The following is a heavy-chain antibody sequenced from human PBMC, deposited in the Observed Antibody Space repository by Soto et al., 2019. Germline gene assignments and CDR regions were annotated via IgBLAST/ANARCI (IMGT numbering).Heavy chain of an antibody. Sequence: GASVKVSCKASGYTFTSYAMHWVRQAPGQRLEWMGWINAGNGNTKYSQKFQGRVTITRDTSASTAYMELSSLRSEDTAVYYCARDPKKYYYDSSGYGPFDYWGQGTLVTVSS. D-gene: IGHD3-22*01. CDR1: GYTFTSYA. CDR3: ARDPKKYYYDSSGYGPFDY. CDR2: INAGNGNT. V-gene: IGHV1-3*01. J-gene: IGHJ4*02.